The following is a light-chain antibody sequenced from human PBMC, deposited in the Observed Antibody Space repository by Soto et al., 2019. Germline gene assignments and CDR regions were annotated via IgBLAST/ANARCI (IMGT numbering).Light chain of an antibody. J-gene: IGKJ1*01. CDR2: DAS. CDR1: QSVASY. V-gene: IGKV3-11*01. CDR3: QHRRNWPWT. Sequence: EIVLTQSPATLSLSPGERATLSRRASQSVASYLGWYQQKPGQAPRLLIYDASNRATGIPARFSGSGSGTDFTLTISSLEPEDFAVYYCQHRRNWPWTFGQGTKVEIK.